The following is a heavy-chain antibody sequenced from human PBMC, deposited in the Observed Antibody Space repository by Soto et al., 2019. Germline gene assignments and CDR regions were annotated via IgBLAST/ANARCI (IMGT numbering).Heavy chain of an antibody. CDR2: IIPILGTA. D-gene: IGHD1-26*01. CDR3: ARAKGGSYNYGNWYFDL. Sequence: QVKLVQSGAEVKKPGSSVKVSCKASGGTFSSYAISWVRQAPGQGLEWMGWIIPILGTANYAQKFQGRVTITADESTSRAYRELSSLRSEDTAVYYCARAKGGSYNYGNWYFDLWGRGTLVTVSS. V-gene: IGHV1-69*01. CDR1: GGTFSSYA. J-gene: IGHJ2*01.